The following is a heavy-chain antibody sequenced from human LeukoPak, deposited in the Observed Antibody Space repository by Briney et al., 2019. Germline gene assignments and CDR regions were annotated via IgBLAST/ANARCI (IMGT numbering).Heavy chain of an antibody. J-gene: IGHJ5*02. D-gene: IGHD6-13*01. CDR3: ARGGRVAAGNNWFDP. Sequence: SETLSLTCTVSGGSISSYYWSWIRQPAGKGPEWIGRIYTSGSTNYNPSLKSRVTMSVDTSKNQFSLKLSSVTAADTAVYYCARGGRVAAGNNWFDPWGQGTLVTVSS. V-gene: IGHV4-4*07. CDR2: IYTSGST. CDR1: GGSISSYY.